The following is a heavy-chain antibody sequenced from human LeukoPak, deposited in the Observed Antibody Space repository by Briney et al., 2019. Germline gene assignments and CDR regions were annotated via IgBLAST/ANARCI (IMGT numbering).Heavy chain of an antibody. V-gene: IGHV3-30*04. Sequence: PGRSLRLSCAASGFTFSNYAVHWVRQAPGKGLEWVAVISYDENNKYYADSVKGRFTISRDNSKNTLYLQMNGLRTEDTAVYYCARDVRASYGGVGWFDYWGQGTLVTVSS. CDR1: GFTFSNYA. D-gene: IGHD4-23*01. CDR2: ISYDENNK. CDR3: ARDVRASYGGVGWFDY. J-gene: IGHJ4*02.